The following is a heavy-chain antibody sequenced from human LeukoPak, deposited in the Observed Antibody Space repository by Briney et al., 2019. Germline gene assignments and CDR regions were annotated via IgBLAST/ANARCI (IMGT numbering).Heavy chain of an antibody. CDR1: GLTLSNYW. CDR3: AARSSGNPYF. J-gene: IGHJ4*02. D-gene: IGHD1-26*01. Sequence: GSLKLSCTASGLTLSNYWMIWVRQAPGKGLQWVAKIKQDGSEKYYVDSVKGRFTISRDNAEDSLYLQMNSLRVEDTAVYYCAARSSGNPYFWGQGTLVTVSS. V-gene: IGHV3-7*03. CDR2: IKQDGSEK.